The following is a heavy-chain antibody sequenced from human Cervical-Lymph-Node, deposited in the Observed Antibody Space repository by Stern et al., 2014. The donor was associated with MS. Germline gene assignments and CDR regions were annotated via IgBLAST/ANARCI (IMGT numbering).Heavy chain of an antibody. CDR1: GFTFSTYH. CDR2: ISSTGAI. Sequence: EVQLVESGGGLVQPGGSLRLSCAASGFTFSTYHLNWVRQAPGKGLEWVAYISSTGAIYYADSVKGRFTISRDNAENSLYLQMHSLREEDTAVYYCATDLNWAFDQWGQGTLVTVSS. V-gene: IGHV3-48*02. D-gene: IGHD1-1*01. CDR3: ATDLNWAFDQ. J-gene: IGHJ4*02.